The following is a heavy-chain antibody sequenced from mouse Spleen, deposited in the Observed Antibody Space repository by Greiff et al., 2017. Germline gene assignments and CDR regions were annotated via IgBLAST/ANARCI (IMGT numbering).Heavy chain of an antibody. CDR3: ARIKSTTGYAMDY. D-gene: IGHD2-1*01. CDR2: ILPGSGST. Sequence: VQLVESGAELMKPGASVKISCKATGYTFSSYWIEWVKQRPGHGLEWIGEILPGSGSTNYNEKFKGKATFTADTSSNTAYMQLSSLTSEDSAVYYCARIKSTTGYAMDYWGQGTSVTVSS. J-gene: IGHJ4*01. CDR1: GYTFSSYW. V-gene: IGHV1-9*01.